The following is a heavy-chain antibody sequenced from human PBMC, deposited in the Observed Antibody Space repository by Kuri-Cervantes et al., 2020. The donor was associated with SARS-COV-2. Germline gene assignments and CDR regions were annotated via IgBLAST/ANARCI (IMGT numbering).Heavy chain of an antibody. V-gene: IGHV3-30-3*01. CDR2: ISYDGSNK. CDR1: GFTFSSYA. CDR3: ARDPEYSSGWYERGYYFDY. D-gene: IGHD6-19*01. J-gene: IGHJ4*02. Sequence: GESLKISFAASGFTFSSYAMHWVRQAPGKGLEWVAVISYDGSNKYYADSVKGRFTISRDNSKNTLYLQMNSLRAEDTAVYYCARDPEYSSGWYERGYYFDYWGQGTLVTVSS.